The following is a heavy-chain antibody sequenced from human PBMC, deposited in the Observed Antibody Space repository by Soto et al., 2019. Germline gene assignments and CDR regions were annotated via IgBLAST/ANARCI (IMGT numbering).Heavy chain of an antibody. D-gene: IGHD6-13*01. CDR2: ISYDGSNK. V-gene: IGHV3-30*18. J-gene: IGHJ4*02. CDR3: AKVIVKSSSSWYGGCDY. CDR1: GFTFSSYG. Sequence: QVQLVESGGGVVQPGRSLRLSCAASGFTFSSYGMHWVRQAPGKGLEWVAVISYDGSNKYYADSVKGRFTISRDNSKNTLYLQMNSLGAEDTAVYYCAKVIVKSSSSWYGGCDYWGQGTLVTVSS.